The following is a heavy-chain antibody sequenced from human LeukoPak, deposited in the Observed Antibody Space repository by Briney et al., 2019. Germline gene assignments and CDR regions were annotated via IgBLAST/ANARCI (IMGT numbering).Heavy chain of an antibody. V-gene: IGHV3-21*01. CDR3: AREDVPDDSSGYYVY. D-gene: IGHD3-22*01. J-gene: IGHJ4*02. Sequence: GGSLRLSCAASGFTFSSYSMNWVRQAPGMGLEWVSSISSSSYYKYYADSVKGRFTISRDNAKNSLYLQMNSLRAEDTAVYYCAREDVPDDSSGYYVYWGQGTLVTVSS. CDR1: GFTFSSYS. CDR2: ISSSSYYK.